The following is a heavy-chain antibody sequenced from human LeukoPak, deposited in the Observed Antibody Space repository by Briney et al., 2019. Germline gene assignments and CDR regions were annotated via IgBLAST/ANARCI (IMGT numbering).Heavy chain of an antibody. CDR1: GFTFSSYA. Sequence: GGSLRLSCAASGFTFSSYAMHWVRQAPGKGLEWVAVISYDGSNEYYADSVKGRFTISRDNSKNTLYLQMNSLRAEDTAVYYCARAGLDVWGQGTTVTVSS. CDR3: ARAGLDV. J-gene: IGHJ6*02. CDR2: ISYDGSNE. V-gene: IGHV3-30-3*01.